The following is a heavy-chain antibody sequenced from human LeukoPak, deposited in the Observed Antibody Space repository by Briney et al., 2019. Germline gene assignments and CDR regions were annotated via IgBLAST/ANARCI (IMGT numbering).Heavy chain of an antibody. J-gene: IGHJ6*02. CDR3: ARDARGSSLLGMDV. D-gene: IGHD3-16*01. CDR2: IYYSGST. V-gene: IGHV4-31*03. CDR1: GGSISSGGYY. Sequence: PSETLSLTCTVSGGSISSGGYYWSWIRQHPGKGLEWIGYIYYSGSTYYNPSLKSRVTISVDTSKNQFSLKLSSVTAADTAVYYCARDARGSSLLGMDVWGQGTTVTVSS.